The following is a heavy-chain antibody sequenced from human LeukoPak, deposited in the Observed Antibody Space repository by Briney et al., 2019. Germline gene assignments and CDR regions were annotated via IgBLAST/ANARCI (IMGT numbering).Heavy chain of an antibody. J-gene: IGHJ1*01. D-gene: IGHD4-17*01. CDR3: ARGRYLYGDYVEYFQH. Sequence: GGSLRLSCVASGFTISSYWMHWVRQAPGKGLEWVAVIWYDGSNKYYADSVKGRFTISRDNSKNTLYLQMNSLRAEDTAVYYCARGRYLYGDYVEYFQHWGQGTLVTVSS. CDR1: GFTISSYW. V-gene: IGHV3-33*08. CDR2: IWYDGSNK.